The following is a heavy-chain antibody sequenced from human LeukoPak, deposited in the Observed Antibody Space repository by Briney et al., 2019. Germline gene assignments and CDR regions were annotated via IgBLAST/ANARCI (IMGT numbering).Heavy chain of an antibody. D-gene: IGHD6-13*01. CDR3: AKGHSSSWFFDS. CDR1: GFAFSSYA. Sequence: PGGSLRLSCAASGFAFSSYAMSWVRQAPGKGLEWVSDISDGGVSTYYADSVKGRFTISRDNSKNTLYLQMNNLRAEDTAVYYCAKGHSSSWFFDSWGHGTLVTVSS. CDR2: ISDGGVST. J-gene: IGHJ4*01. V-gene: IGHV3-23*01.